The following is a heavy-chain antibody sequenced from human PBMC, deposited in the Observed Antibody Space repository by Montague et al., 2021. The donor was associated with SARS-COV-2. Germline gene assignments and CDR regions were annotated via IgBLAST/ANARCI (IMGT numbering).Heavy chain of an antibody. V-gene: IGHV4-39*01. CDR3: AIRSGYGGVAFDY. J-gene: IGHJ4*01. Sequence: SETLSLTCTVSAVSFSSSYYYWAWIRQPPGKGLEWIGTFYYGGRTPYYNPSLKSRVTMPVDDQFSLRQTSVTAADTGVYYCAIRSGYGGVAFDYWGHGTLVTVSS. CDR2: FYYGGRTP. CDR1: AVSFSSSYYY. D-gene: IGHD4-23*01.